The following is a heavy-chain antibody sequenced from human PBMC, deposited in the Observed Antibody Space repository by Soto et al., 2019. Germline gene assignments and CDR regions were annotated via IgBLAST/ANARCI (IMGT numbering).Heavy chain of an antibody. CDR3: ARRGGSSYYYYYGMDV. CDR2: ISAYNGNT. V-gene: IGHV1-18*01. D-gene: IGHD2-15*01. Sequence: QVQLVQSGAEVKKPGASVKVSCKASGYTFTSYGISWVRQAPGQGLEWMGWISAYNGNTNYAQKPQGRVTMTTDTSTSTAYMELRSLRSDDTAVYYCARRGGSSYYYYYGMDVWGQGTTVTVSS. CDR1: GYTFTSYG. J-gene: IGHJ6*02.